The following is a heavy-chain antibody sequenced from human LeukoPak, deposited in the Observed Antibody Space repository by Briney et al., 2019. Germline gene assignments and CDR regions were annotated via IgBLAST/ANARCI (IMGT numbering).Heavy chain of an antibody. J-gene: IGHJ6*04. V-gene: IGHV4-34*01. CDR3: ARGWGAAAGKVMVYGMDV. CDR1: GGSLSSYY. Sequence: SQTLSLTCPVYGGSLSSYYWSWIRQPPENGMEWNGEIKNIGSTNNNPSLKSQVTISVDTSKSHCSLTLGPVTAAATAVYYCARGWGAAAGKVMVYGMDVWGKGTTVTVSS. D-gene: IGHD6-13*01. CDR2: IKNIGST.